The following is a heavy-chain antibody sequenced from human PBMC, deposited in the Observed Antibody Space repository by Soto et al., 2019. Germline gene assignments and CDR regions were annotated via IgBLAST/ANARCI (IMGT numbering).Heavy chain of an antibody. CDR1: GYTFTSYA. V-gene: IGHV1-3*01. J-gene: IGHJ6*04. D-gene: IGHD3-3*01. CDR2: INAGNGNT. CDR3: ARDRESITIFGVVTPPFMDV. Sequence: QVQLVQSGAEVKKPGASVKVSCKASGYTFTSYAMHWVRQAPGQRLEWMGWINAGNGNTKYSQKFQGRVTITRDTSASTAYMELSSLRSEDTAVYYCARDRESITIFGVVTPPFMDVWGKGTTVTVSS.